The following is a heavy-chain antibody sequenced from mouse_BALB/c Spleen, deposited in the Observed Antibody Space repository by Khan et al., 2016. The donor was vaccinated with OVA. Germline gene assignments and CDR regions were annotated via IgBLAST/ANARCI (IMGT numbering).Heavy chain of an antibody. V-gene: IGHV1-26*01. CDR2: INPDNGDT. CDR3: VRGLFDV. J-gene: IGHJ1*01. CDR1: GYTFTDYY. Sequence: VRLQQSGPELVKPGASVKMSCKASGYTFTDYYMKWLKQSHGKSLEWIGDINPDNGDTFYNQKFKDKATLTVNKSSSTAHMQRNGLTSEDSSVYYCVRGLFDVWGAGTTVTVSS.